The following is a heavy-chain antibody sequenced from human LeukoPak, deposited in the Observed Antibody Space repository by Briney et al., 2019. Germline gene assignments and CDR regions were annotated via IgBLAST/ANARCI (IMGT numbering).Heavy chain of an antibody. D-gene: IGHD1-26*01. V-gene: IGHV4-4*02. CDR2: IYHSGST. CDR1: GGSISSSNW. CDR3: ARGLEVGASGAFDI. Sequence: PSETLSLTCAVSGGSISSSNWWSWVRQPPGKGLEWIGEIYHSGSTNYNPSLRSRVTISVDKSKNQFSLKLSSVTAEDTAVYYCARGLEVGASGAFDIWGQGTMVTVSS. J-gene: IGHJ3*02.